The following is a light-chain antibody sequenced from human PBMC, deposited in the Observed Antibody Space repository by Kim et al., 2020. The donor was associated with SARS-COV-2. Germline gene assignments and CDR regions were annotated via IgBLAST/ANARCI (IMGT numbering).Light chain of an antibody. CDR2: ATS. J-gene: IGKJ2*01. CDR1: QRIPNY. Sequence: GDRVTITCRTSQRIPNYLNRYQRKPGKAPKILIYATSSLQSGVPSRFSGSGSETYFTLTISSLQPEDFATYYCQQSYSIPYTFGQGTKLEI. V-gene: IGKV1-39*01. CDR3: QQSYSIPYT.